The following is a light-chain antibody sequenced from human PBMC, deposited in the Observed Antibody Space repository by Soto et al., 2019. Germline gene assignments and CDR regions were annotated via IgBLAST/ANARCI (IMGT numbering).Light chain of an antibody. CDR1: QSVSSY. Sequence: EIVLTQSPATLSLSPGERATLSCRASQSVSSYLAWYQQRPGQAPRLLIYGASKRATGIPAKFSGSGSGTDFTLTISTLEPEDFAVYYCQQRSNWPPTFGGGTKVEIK. J-gene: IGKJ4*01. CDR3: QQRSNWPPT. CDR2: GAS. V-gene: IGKV3-11*01.